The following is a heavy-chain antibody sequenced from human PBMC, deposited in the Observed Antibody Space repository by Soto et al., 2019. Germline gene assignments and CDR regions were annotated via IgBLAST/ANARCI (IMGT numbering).Heavy chain of an antibody. CDR1: GGSFSGYY. J-gene: IGHJ1*01. CDR2: INHSRTT. D-gene: IGHD2-21*01. V-gene: IGHV4-34*01. CDR3: ARTHSAGDPGHYFQH. Sequence: QLQLQQWGAGLLKPSESLSLTFAVYGGSFSGYYWSWIRQPPGKGLEWFGEINHSRTTNYNPSLKRRASISVDRSKNQFSLKPSSVTVADTAVYYCARTHSAGDPGHYFQHWGQGTLVTVSS.